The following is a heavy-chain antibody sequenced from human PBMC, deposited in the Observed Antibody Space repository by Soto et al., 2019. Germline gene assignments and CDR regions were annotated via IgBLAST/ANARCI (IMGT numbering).Heavy chain of an antibody. V-gene: IGHV1-8*01. CDR3: ARGVKYGAYSRWFDP. J-gene: IGHJ5*02. CDR2: MNPNSGNT. CDR1: GYTFTSYD. Sequence: QVQLVQSGAEVKKPGASVKVSCKASGYTFTSYDITWVRQATGQGLEYLGWMNPNSGNTGYVQKFQGRVTMTRETSISTAYMELSSLRSEDTAVYFCARGVKYGAYSRWFDPWGQGTLVTVSS. D-gene: IGHD4-17*01.